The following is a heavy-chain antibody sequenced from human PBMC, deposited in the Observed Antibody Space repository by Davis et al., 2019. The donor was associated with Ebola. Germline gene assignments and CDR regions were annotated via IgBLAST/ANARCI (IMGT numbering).Heavy chain of an antibody. CDR2: IYYNGNT. Sequence: PSETLSFTCTVSGASFSMRNYFWDWIRQPPGKGLEWIGSIYYNGNTYNNPSLKSRDTISVATSTNQFSLNLGSVTAADSAVYYCARDWVSSSSGSHWFDPWGPGTLVTVSS. CDR1: GASFSMRNYF. V-gene: IGHV4-39*02. D-gene: IGHD6-6*01. CDR3: ARDWVSSSSGSHWFDP. J-gene: IGHJ5*02.